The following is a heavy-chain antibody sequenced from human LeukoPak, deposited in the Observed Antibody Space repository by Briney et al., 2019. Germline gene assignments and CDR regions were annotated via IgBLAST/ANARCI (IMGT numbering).Heavy chain of an antibody. Sequence: CLSLAWAAAGLSFSTYATSWVSQAAGGGRGWVSLTVGSDGRTRYADSVKGWFHISRDNSKNTLYREMNSLRGEDTAVYYCAKDSSSYDWGYIDVWGNGTTVTTSS. D-gene: IGHD3-22*01. CDR1: GLSFSTYA. CDR2: TVGSDGRT. V-gene: IGHV3-23*01. CDR3: AKDSSSYDWGYIDV. J-gene: IGHJ6*03.